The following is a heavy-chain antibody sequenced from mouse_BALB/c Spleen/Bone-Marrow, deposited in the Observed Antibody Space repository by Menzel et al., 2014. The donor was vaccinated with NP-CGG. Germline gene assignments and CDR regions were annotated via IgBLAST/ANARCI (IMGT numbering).Heavy chain of an antibody. V-gene: IGHV7-3*02. J-gene: IGHJ3*01. CDR3: ARYEDSPVDY. CDR2: IRNEANGYTT. CDR1: GFTFTDYY. Sequence: EVKLLESGGGLVQPGGSLRLSCATSGFTFTDYYMSWVRQPPGKALEWLGFIRNEANGYTTEYSASVKGRFTISRDNSQSILYLQMIPLRAEDSASYYCARYEDSPVDYWGQGTLVTISA.